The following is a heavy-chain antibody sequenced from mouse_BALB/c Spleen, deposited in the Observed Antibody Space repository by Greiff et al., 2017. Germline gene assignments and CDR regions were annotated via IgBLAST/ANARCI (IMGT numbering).Heavy chain of an antibody. V-gene: IGHV1-31*01. Sequence: EVQLQQSGPELVKPGASVKISCKASGYSFTGYYMHWVKQSHVKSLEWIGRINPYNGATSYNQNFKDKASLTVDKSSSTAYMELHSLTSEDSAVYYCARGTGLLRRAMDYWGQGTSVTVSS. CDR3: ARGTGLLRRAMDY. J-gene: IGHJ4*01. D-gene: IGHD2-3*01. CDR2: INPYNGAT. CDR1: GYSFTGYY.